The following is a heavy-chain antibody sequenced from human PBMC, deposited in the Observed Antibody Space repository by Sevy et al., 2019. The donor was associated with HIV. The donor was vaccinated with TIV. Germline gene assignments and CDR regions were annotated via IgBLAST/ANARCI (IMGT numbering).Heavy chain of an antibody. CDR2: IYSGGAT. CDR3: AGGPLRGY. Sequence: GGSLRLSCAVSGFTISNNYMSWVRQAPGKGLEWVSLIYSGGATRYADSVKGRFTSSRDNSANTLYLQMNNLRAEDTAVYYCAGGPLRGYWGQGTLVTVSS. V-gene: IGHV3-53*01. D-gene: IGHD3-16*01. J-gene: IGHJ4*02. CDR1: GFTISNNY.